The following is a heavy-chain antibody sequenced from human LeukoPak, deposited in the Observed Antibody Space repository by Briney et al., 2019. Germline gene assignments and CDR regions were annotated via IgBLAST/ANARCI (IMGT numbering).Heavy chain of an antibody. J-gene: IGHJ3*02. CDR3: ARITQLLYDAFDI. Sequence: SETLSLTCAVYGGSFSGYYWSWIRQPPGKGLEWIGEINHSGSTNYNPSLKSRVTISVDTSKNQFSLKLSSVTAEDTAVYYCARITQLLYDAFDIWGQGTMVTVSS. V-gene: IGHV4-34*01. D-gene: IGHD5-24*01. CDR2: INHSGST. CDR1: GGSFSGYY.